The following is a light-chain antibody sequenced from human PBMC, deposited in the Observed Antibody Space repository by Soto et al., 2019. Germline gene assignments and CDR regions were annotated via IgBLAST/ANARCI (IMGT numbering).Light chain of an antibody. CDR3: LLYYGGAQPVV. Sequence: QAVVTQEHSLTVSPGGTVTLTCASSTGAVTSGHYPNWFQQKPGQAPRALIYSTNKKHSWTPARVSGSLLGGKAALTLSGVQPEDEAEYYCLLYYGGAQPVVFGGGTKLTVL. CDR1: TGAVTSGHY. V-gene: IGLV7-43*01. J-gene: IGLJ2*01. CDR2: STN.